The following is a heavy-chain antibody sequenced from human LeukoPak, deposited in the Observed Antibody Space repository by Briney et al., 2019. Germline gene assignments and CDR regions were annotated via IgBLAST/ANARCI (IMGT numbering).Heavy chain of an antibody. Sequence: ASVKVSCKASGYTFTSYYMHWVRQAPRQRREWMGIINPSGDSTSYAQKFQGRVTMTRDMSTSTVYMELSSLRSEDTAVYYCARGGNWKEKAFDIGGQGTMLPVSS. CDR1: GYTFTSYY. CDR3: ARGGNWKEKAFDI. V-gene: IGHV1-46*01. CDR2: INPSGDST. D-gene: IGHD1-20*01. J-gene: IGHJ3*02.